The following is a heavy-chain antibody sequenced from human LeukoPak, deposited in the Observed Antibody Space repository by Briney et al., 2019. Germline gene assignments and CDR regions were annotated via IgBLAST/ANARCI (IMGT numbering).Heavy chain of an antibody. Sequence: GGSLRLSCAASGFTFDDYAMHWVRQAPGKGLEWVSLISWDGGSTYYADSVKGRFTISRDNSKNSLYLQMNSLRAEDTALYYCAKVPRRSSWYGPFDYWGQGTLVTVSS. V-gene: IGHV3-43D*03. J-gene: IGHJ4*02. CDR3: AKVPRRSSWYGPFDY. CDR1: GFTFDDYA. D-gene: IGHD6-13*01. CDR2: ISWDGGST.